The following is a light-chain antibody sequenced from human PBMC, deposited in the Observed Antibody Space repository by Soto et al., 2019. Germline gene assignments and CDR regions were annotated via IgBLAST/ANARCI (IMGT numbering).Light chain of an antibody. CDR3: SSYTSSSTRG. J-gene: IGLJ1*01. CDR1: SSDVGGYNY. Sequence: QSVLTQPASVSGSPGQSITISCAGTSSDVGGYNYVSWYQQHPGKAPKLMIYDVSNRPSGVLNRFSASKSGNTASLTISGLQAEDEADYYCSSYTSSSTRGFGTGTKVTVL. V-gene: IGLV2-14*03. CDR2: DVS.